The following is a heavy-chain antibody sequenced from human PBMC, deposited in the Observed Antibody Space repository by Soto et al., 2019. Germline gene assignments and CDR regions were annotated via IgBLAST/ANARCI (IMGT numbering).Heavy chain of an antibody. CDR3: ARGLITGSHYSGGWYYFDS. D-gene: IGHD6-19*01. V-gene: IGHV4-34*01. CDR2: INHSGSA. CDR1: GESFSGYI. J-gene: IGHJ4*02. Sequence: PSETLSLTCAVYGESFSGYIWTWIRQTPGKGLQWIGQINHSGSASYNPSLKSRVTISVHTSNSQSSLELSSVTAADAAVYYCARGLITGSHYSGGWYYFDSWGQGTQVTVSS.